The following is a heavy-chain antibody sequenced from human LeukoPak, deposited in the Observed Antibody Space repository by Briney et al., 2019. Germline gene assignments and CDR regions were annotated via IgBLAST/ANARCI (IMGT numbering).Heavy chain of an antibody. CDR3: TRWAASSIGLYF. J-gene: IGHJ4*02. CDR1: VYSFNNYW. V-gene: IGHV5-51*01. D-gene: IGHD2-2*01. Sequence: GESLMISCKGSVYSFNNYWIAWVRQMPGKGLEWMGIIYPGDSDTRYSPSFQGQVTISADKSISTAYLEWSSLKASDTAMFYCTRWAASSIGLYFWGQGTLVTVSS. CDR2: IYPGDSDT.